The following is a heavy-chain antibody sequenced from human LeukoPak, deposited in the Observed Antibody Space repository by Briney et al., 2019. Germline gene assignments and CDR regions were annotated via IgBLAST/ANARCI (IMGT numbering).Heavy chain of an antibody. CDR3: ERDTSGSYSFVDY. CDR2: IWNDGNDK. CDR1: GFTFSSYG. J-gene: IGHJ4*02. D-gene: IGHD3-10*01. Sequence: GGFLRLSCEASGFTFSSYGMHWVRQAPGKGLERVAGIWNDGNDKYYVDSVKGRFTISRDNSKNTLYLQMNSLRAEDTAVFYCERDTSGSYSFVDYWGQGTLVTVSS. V-gene: IGHV3-33*01.